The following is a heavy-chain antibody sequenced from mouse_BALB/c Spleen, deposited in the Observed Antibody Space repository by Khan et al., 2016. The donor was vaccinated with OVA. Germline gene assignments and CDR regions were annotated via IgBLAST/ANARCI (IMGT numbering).Heavy chain of an antibody. CDR3: ARGYDFFAY. D-gene: IGHD2-14*01. CDR2: INPNTDNT. CDR1: GYSFTAYY. J-gene: IGHJ3*01. Sequence: DVQLQESGPDLVKTGASVKISCKASGYSFTAYYMNWVKLSHGKSLEWIGRINPNTDNTNYNQKFKGKAILTVDTSSSTAYMELRSLTSEDSAVYFCARGYDFFAYWGQGTLVTVSA. V-gene: IGHV1-26*01.